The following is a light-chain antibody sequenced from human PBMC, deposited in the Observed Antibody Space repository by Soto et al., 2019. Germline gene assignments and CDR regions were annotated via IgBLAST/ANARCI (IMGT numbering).Light chain of an antibody. Sequence: EIVLTQSPGTLALSPGERATLSCRASQSLTSNLAWYQQKPGQTPRLLIYGASTRATGIPARFSGSGSATEFTLTISSLQSEDFAVYYCQQYKNWPWTFGQGTKVDIK. CDR3: QQYKNWPWT. CDR1: QSLTSN. V-gene: IGKV3-15*01. CDR2: GAS. J-gene: IGKJ1*01.